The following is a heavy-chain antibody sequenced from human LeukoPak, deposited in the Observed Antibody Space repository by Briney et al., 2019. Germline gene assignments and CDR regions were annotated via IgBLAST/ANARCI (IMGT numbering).Heavy chain of an antibody. Sequence: GESLKISCKGSGYSFTSYWIGWVRQMPGKGLEWMGIIYPGDSDTRYSPSFQVQVPISADKSISTAYLQWSSLKASDTAMYYCARGGYDFWSGYFSRGHKTYYFDYWGQGTLVTVSS. CDR2: IYPGDSDT. V-gene: IGHV5-51*01. CDR3: ARGGYDFWSGYFSRGHKTYYFDY. J-gene: IGHJ4*02. CDR1: GYSFTSYW. D-gene: IGHD3-3*01.